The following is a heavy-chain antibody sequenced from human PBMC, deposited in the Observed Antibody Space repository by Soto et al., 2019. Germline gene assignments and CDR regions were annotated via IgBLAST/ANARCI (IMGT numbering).Heavy chain of an antibody. CDR1: GDSFSSDDYY. V-gene: IGHV4-30-4*01. CDR3: ARVAGVAYCGGDCSYFDS. CDR2: ISYRVDT. D-gene: IGHD2-21*02. J-gene: IGHJ4*02. Sequence: SETLSLTCTVSGDSFSSDDYYWSWIRQPPGKGLEWIGYISYRVDTYYSPSLKSRVTMSIDTSKNQFPLNVSSVTAADTAVYYCARVAGVAYCGGDCSYFDSWGQGTLVTVSS.